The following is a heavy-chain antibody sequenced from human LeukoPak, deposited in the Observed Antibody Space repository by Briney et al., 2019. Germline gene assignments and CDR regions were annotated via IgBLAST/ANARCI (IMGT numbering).Heavy chain of an antibody. D-gene: IGHD3-16*01. CDR1: GGTFSSYA. V-gene: IGHV1-69*13. CDR2: IIPIVGTA. CDR3: ARDEPRGIGATRIDAFDI. Sequence: GASVKVSCKASGGTFSSYAIRWVRQAPGQGLEWMGGIIPIVGTANYAQKFQGRVTITADESTSTAYMELSSLRSEDTAVYYCARDEPRGIGATRIDAFDIWGQGTMVTVSS. J-gene: IGHJ3*02.